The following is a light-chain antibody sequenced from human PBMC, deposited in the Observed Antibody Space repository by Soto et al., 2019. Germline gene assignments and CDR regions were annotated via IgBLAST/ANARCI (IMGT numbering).Light chain of an antibody. J-gene: IGKJ1*01. CDR1: QSISSW. CDR3: QQYNSYSQT. Sequence: IEISQWPSLQSPCLGLKVTITSRASQSISSWLAWYQQKPGKAPKLLIYDASSLESGVPSRFSGSGSGTEFTLTISSLQPDDFATYYCQQYNSYSQTFGQGTKVDIK. V-gene: IGKV1-5*01. CDR2: DAS.